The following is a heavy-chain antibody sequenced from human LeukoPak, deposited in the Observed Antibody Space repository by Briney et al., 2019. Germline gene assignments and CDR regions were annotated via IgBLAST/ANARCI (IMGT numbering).Heavy chain of an antibody. J-gene: IGHJ6*02. Sequence: PGRSLRLSCAASGFTFSSYGMHWVRQAPCKGLEWVAVIWYDGSNKYYADSVKGRFTISRDNSKNTLYLQMNSLRAEDTAVYYCARDLENCSGGSCYYYYYGMDVWGQGTTVTVSS. V-gene: IGHV3-33*01. D-gene: IGHD2-15*01. CDR3: ARDLENCSGGSCYYYYYGMDV. CDR2: IWYDGSNK. CDR1: GFTFSSYG.